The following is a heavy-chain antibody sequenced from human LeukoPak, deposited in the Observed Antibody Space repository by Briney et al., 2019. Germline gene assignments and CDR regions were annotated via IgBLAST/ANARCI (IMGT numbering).Heavy chain of an antibody. CDR1: GYSFPRNW. J-gene: IGHJ4*02. D-gene: IGHD3-22*01. Sequence: GESLKISCKGSGYSFPRNWIGWVRQMPGKGLEWMGIIYPGDSDTRYSPSFQGQVTISADKSISTAYLQWSSLKASDTAMYYCARHSDTMIHDYWGQGTLVTVSS. CDR2: IYPGDSDT. V-gene: IGHV5-51*01. CDR3: ARHSDTMIHDY.